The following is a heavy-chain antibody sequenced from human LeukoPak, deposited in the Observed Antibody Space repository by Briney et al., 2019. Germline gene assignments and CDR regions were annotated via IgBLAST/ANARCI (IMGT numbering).Heavy chain of an antibody. CDR3: ARLYYYDSSEGMDV. Sequence: SETLSLTCTVSGGSISSFYWSWIRQPPGEGLEWIGYIYYSGSTNYNPSLKSRVTISVDTSKNQFSLKLSSVTAADTAVYYCARLYYYDSSEGMDVWGQGTTVTVPS. J-gene: IGHJ6*02. V-gene: IGHV4-59*01. D-gene: IGHD3-22*01. CDR2: IYYSGST. CDR1: GGSISSFY.